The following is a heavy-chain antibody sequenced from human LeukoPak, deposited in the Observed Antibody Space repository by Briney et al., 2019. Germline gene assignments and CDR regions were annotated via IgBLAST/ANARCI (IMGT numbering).Heavy chain of an antibody. J-gene: IGHJ5*02. Sequence: ASVKVSCKTSGYTFTDYYMHWVRQAPGQGLEWMGWISPNSGGTNYAQKFQGRVTMTRDTSISTAYMELSRLRSDDTAVYYCARDYVGDNWFDPWGQGTLVTVSS. D-gene: IGHD3-16*01. V-gene: IGHV1-2*02. CDR1: GYTFTDYY. CDR3: ARDYVGDNWFDP. CDR2: ISPNSGGT.